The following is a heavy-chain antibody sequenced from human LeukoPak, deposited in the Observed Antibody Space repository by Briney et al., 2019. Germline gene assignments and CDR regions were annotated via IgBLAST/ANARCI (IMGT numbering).Heavy chain of an antibody. J-gene: IGHJ4*02. Sequence: PSETLSLTCTVSGGSISSSSYYWGWIRQPPGKGLEWIGSIYYSGSTYYNPSLKSRVTISVGTSKNQFSLKLSSVTAADTAVYYCARITEYSSSSCDYWGQGTLVTVSS. D-gene: IGHD6-6*01. CDR2: IYYSGST. V-gene: IGHV4-39*01. CDR1: GGSISSSSYY. CDR3: ARITEYSSSSCDY.